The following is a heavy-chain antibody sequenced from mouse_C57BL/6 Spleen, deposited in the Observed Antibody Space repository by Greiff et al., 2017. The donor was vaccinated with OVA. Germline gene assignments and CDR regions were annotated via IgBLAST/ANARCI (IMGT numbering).Heavy chain of an antibody. V-gene: IGHV1-26*01. Sequence: EVQLQQSGPELVKPGASVKISCKASGYTFTDYYMNWVKQSHGKSLEWIGDINPNNGGTSYNQKFKGKATLTVDKSSSTAYMELRSLTSEASAVYYCARNRLLRLDFDYWGQGTTLTVSS. CDR1: GYTFTDYY. CDR3: ARNRLLRLDFDY. D-gene: IGHD1-2*01. CDR2: INPNNGGT. J-gene: IGHJ2*01.